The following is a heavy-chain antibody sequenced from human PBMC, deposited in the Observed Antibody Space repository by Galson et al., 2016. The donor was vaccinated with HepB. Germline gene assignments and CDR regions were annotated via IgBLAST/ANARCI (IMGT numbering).Heavy chain of an antibody. CDR1: GLTFSSTD. CDR2: IGGSGGIT. J-gene: IGHJ3*02. Sequence: LRLSCAVSGLTFSSTDLSWVRQAPGQGLEWVSHIGGSGGITYYADSVRGRFIITRDDSKSTLYLQMNSLRDDDTAVYYCAGAWIWGQGTKVTVSS. CDR3: AGAWI. V-gene: IGHV3-23*01.